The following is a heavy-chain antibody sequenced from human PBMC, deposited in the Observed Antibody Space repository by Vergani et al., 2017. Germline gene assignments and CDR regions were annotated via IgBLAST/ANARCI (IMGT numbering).Heavy chain of an antibody. CDR1: GSSVNNDSYF. J-gene: IGHJ5*02. Sequence: QLQIQESGPGLLKPSETLSLTCVVSGSSVNNDSYFWGWIRQAPGKGLEHIASVYYLGNPYYNPSVKSRVSVSVDTSKNQFSLKLSYVTAADTAVYYCVRHGYGSVIDWIDPWSQGTLVTVS. V-gene: IGHV4-39*01. D-gene: IGHD5-12*01. CDR2: VYYLGNP. CDR3: VRHGYGSVIDWIDP.